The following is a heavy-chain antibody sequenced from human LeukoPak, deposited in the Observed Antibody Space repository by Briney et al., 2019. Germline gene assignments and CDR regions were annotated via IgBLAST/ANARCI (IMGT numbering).Heavy chain of an antibody. V-gene: IGHV4-4*07. Sequence: SETLCLIRTVSGGSLSRYYWSWIPHPAGKGREWIGRPYTSGSTNYNPSLQSRVTMSVDTSKSQFSLKLSSVTAADTAVYYCARGFQEGFDYWGQGTLVTVSS. CDR3: ARGFQEGFDY. J-gene: IGHJ4*02. CDR1: GGSLSRYY. D-gene: IGHD3-10*01. CDR2: PYTSGST.